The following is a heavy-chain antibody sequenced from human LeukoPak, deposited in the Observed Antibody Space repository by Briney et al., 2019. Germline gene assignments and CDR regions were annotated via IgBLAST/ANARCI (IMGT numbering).Heavy chain of an antibody. CDR1: GYTFTDYY. CDR3: ARVHFYDSSGYSLINP. CDR2: INPNSGGT. J-gene: IGHJ4*02. V-gene: IGHV1-2*02. Sequence: ASVKVSCKASGYTFTDYYMHWVRQAPGQGLEWMGWINPNSGGTNYAQKFQGRVTMTRATSISTAYMELSRLKSDDTAVYYCARVHFYDSSGYSLINPWGQGTLVTVSS. D-gene: IGHD3-22*01.